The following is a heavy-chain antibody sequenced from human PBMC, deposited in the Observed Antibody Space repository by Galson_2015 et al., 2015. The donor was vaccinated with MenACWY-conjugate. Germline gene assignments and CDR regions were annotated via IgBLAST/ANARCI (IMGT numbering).Heavy chain of an antibody. J-gene: IGHJ6*02. CDR1: GSRLRELF. CDR2: VDPENGEI. CDR3: ASVSAGYCHSGTRYRLDV. Sequence: SVKVSCKVSGSRLRELFMHWVRQAPGEGLEWMGGVDPENGEIIYAQKFKGRVTMTEDTSTDTGYMELRSLRSEDTAVYYCASVSAGYCHSGTRYRLDVWGQGAAVTVSS. D-gene: IGHD6-19*01. V-gene: IGHV1-24*01.